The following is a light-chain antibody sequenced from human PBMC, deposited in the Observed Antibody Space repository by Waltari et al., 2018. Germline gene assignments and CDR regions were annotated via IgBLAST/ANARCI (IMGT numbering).Light chain of an antibody. CDR3: QQYNNWPPNT. V-gene: IGKV3-15*01. CDR1: QSVGSP. Sequence: EIVMTQSPATLSVSPGERATLSCRASQSVGSPLAWYQQKPGQAPRLLIYGASTRATGIPARFTGRGSRTEFTLTISSLQSEDFAVYYCQQYNNWPPNTFGPGTKVEIK. J-gene: IGKJ3*01. CDR2: GAS.